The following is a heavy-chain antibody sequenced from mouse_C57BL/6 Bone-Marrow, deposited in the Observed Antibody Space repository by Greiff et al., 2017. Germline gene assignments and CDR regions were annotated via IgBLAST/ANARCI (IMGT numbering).Heavy chain of an antibody. CDR2: IYPGGGYT. CDR1: GYTITNYW. CDR3: ARWSCYAMDY. V-gene: IGHV1-63*01. Sequence: VQLQQSGAELVRPGTSVMMSCKVSGYTITNYWIGWAKQRPGHGLEWIGDIYPGGGYTNYNEKFKGKATLTADKSSSTAYMEFSSLTSEDSAIYYCARWSCYAMDYWGQGTSVTVSS. J-gene: IGHJ4*01.